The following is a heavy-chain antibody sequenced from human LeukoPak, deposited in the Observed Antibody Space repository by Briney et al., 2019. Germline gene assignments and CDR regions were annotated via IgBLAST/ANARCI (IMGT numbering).Heavy chain of an antibody. CDR3: TRTPAPGTLDY. D-gene: IGHD6-13*01. V-gene: IGHV3-11*06. CDR2: ISGSSSHA. J-gene: IGHJ4*02. CDR1: GFTFSDYH. Sequence: GGSLRLSCAASGFTFSDYHMSWIRQAPGKGLEWVSYISGSSSHADYADSVKGRFTISRDNAKNSLYLQMNSLRAEDTAVYYCTRTPAPGTLDYWGQGTLVTVSS.